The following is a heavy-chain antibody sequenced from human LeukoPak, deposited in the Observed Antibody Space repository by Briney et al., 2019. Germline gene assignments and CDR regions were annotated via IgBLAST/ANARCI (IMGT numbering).Heavy chain of an antibody. CDR3: ARVISGTYGLDY. D-gene: IGHD3-10*01. CDR1: GFTFSDYY. CDR2: ITSSGSTI. Sequence: GGSPRLSCAASGFTFSDYYMTWIRQAPGKGLEWGSYITSSGSTIHYADSVKGRFTISRDNAKDSLFLQMNSLRADDTAIYYCARVISGTYGLDYWGQGTLVTVSS. J-gene: IGHJ4*02. V-gene: IGHV3-11*01.